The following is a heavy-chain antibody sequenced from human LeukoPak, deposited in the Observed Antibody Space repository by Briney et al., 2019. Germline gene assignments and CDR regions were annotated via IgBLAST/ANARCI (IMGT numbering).Heavy chain of an antibody. CDR3: ARRYI. CDR2: ISTSSTTK. J-gene: IGHJ3*02. Sequence: GGSLRLSCAASGFTFSSYWMSWVRQAPGKGLEWVSYISTSSTTKHYADSVKGRFTISRDNAKNLLYLQMDSLRDEDTAVYYCARRYIWGQGTVVTVSS. CDR1: GFTFSSYW. V-gene: IGHV3-48*02.